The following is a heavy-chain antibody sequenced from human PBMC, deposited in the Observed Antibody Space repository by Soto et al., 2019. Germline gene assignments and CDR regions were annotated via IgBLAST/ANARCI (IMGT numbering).Heavy chain of an antibody. J-gene: IGHJ3*01. CDR1: GFTLSSSE. V-gene: IGHV3-48*03. CDR3: ARRGSR. Sequence: EVQLVESGGGLVQPGGSLRLSCAASGFTLSSSEMYWVRQATGKGLEWISYIHPGGQTIFYAESVKGRFTISRDNAKHSVYLQMNSLRAEDTAVYYCARRGSRWGRGTKVTVSS. CDR2: IHPGGQTI. D-gene: IGHD2-15*01.